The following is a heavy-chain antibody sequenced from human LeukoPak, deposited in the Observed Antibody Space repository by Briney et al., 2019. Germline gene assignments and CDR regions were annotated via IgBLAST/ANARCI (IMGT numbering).Heavy chain of an antibody. CDR3: ARGIHVRSGLSGDY. J-gene: IGHJ4*02. Sequence: PGGSLRLSCAASGFTFDDYGMSWVRQGPGKGLEWASGINWDGGSTGYADSVKGRFTISRDNAKNSLYLQMNSLRAEDTALYYCARGIHVRSGLSGDYWGQGTLVTVSS. D-gene: IGHD6-25*01. V-gene: IGHV3-20*04. CDR1: GFTFDDYG. CDR2: INWDGGST.